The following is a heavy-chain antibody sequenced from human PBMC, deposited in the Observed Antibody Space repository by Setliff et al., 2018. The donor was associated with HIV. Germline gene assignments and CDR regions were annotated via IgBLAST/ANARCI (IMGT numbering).Heavy chain of an antibody. J-gene: IGHJ6*03. CDR1: GGSFTDYY. V-gene: IGHV4-34*01. D-gene: IGHD1-26*01. CDR3: ARGARLLAAYSDRWDYFYMAV. CDR2: INHSGST. Sequence: SETLSLTCAVFGGSFTDYYWIWIRQPPGKGLEWIGEINHSGSTHHNPSLKSRFIISVDTSKNQFSLKVNSMTAADTAVYYCARGARLLAAYSDRWDYFYMAVRGKGTTVTVSS.